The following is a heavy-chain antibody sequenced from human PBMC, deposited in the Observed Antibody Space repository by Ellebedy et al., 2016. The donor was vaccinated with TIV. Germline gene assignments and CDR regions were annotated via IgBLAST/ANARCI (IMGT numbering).Heavy chain of an antibody. V-gene: IGHV3-7*01. Sequence: GESLKISCAASGFTFNSYWMTWVRQAPGKGLEWVANINQDGSDKYYVDSLRGRFTISRDNAKNSLYLQMNSLRGEDTAVYYCATDRSYGDYRSPTHAFVMWGQGTLVTVSS. CDR3: ATDRSYGDYRSPTHAFVM. D-gene: IGHD4-17*01. CDR1: GFTFNSYW. CDR2: INQDGSDK. J-gene: IGHJ3*02.